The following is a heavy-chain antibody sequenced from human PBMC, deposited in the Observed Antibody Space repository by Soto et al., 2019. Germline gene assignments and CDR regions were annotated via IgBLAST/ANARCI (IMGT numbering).Heavy chain of an antibody. V-gene: IGHV3-9*01. CDR1: EFTFGDYA. D-gene: IGHD3-10*01. CDR3: AQEAIRGDPYSYYMDV. J-gene: IGHJ6*03. Sequence: EVQLVESGGGLVYPGRSLRLSCEASEFTFGDYAMHWVRQVPGKGLEWVSGISWNSAKIGYADSVRGRFSISRDNAKQCLDLQMNRLRVEDSCLYYCAQEAIRGDPYSYYMDVWGKGTTVTVSS. CDR2: ISWNSAKI.